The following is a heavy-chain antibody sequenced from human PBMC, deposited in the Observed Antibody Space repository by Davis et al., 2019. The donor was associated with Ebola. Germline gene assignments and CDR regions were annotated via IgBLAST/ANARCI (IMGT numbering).Heavy chain of an antibody. CDR3: ARETGDGGGMDV. CDR1: GYTFTSYG. J-gene: IGHJ6*04. Sequence: ASVKVSCKASGYTFTSYGISWVRQAPGQGLEWMGWISAYNGNTNYAQNFQDRVTMTTDTSTSTAYMELSSLRSEDTAVYYCARETGDGGGMDVWGKGTTVTVSS. D-gene: IGHD7-27*01. V-gene: IGHV1-18*01. CDR2: ISAYNGNT.